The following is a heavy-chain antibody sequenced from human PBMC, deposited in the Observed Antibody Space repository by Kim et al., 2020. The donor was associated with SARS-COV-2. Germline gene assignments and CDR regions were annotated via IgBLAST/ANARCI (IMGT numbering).Heavy chain of an antibody. CDR2: ISGSGGST. J-gene: IGHJ6*02. Sequence: GGSLRLSCAASGFTFSSYAMSWVRQAPGKGLEWVSAISGSGGSTYYADSVKGRFTISRDNSKNTLYLQRNSLRAEDTAVYYCAKDPGYSSSGGEYYYYGMDVWGQGTTVTVSS. D-gene: IGHD6-6*01. CDR3: AKDPGYSSSGGEYYYYGMDV. CDR1: GFTFSSYA. V-gene: IGHV3-23*01.